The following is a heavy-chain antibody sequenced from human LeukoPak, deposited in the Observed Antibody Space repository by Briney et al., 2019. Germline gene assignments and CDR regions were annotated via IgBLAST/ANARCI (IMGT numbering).Heavy chain of an antibody. D-gene: IGHD2-21*02. CDR1: GGTFSSYA. CDR2: IIPIFGTA. CDR3: ARRCGGACYGAFDI. Sequence: SVKVSCKASGGTFSSYAISWVRQAPGQGLEWIGGIIPIFGTANYAQKFQGRVTITTDESTSTAYMELSSLISEDKAVYYCARRCGGACYGAFDIWGQGTMVTVSS. J-gene: IGHJ3*02. V-gene: IGHV1-69*05.